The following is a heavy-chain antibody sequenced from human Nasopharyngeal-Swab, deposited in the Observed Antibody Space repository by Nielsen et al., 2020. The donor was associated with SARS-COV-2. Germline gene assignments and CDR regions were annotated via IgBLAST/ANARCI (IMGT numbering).Heavy chain of an antibody. V-gene: IGHV3-21*01. CDR1: GFTFSSYS. J-gene: IGHJ6*02. CDR3: ASNLEWLLSHYYYGMDV. D-gene: IGHD3-3*01. CDR2: ISSSSSYI. Sequence: GESLKISCAASGFTFSSYSMNWVRQVPGKGLEWVSSISSSSSYIYYADSVKGRFTISRDNAKNSLYLQMNSLRAEDTAVYYCASNLEWLLSHYYYGMDVWGQGTTVTVSS.